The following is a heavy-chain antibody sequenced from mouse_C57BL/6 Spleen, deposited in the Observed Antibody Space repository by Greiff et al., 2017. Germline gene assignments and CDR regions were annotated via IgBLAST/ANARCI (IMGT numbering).Heavy chain of an antibody. CDR3: ARDYGSSWGALFAY. V-gene: IGHV1-72*01. D-gene: IGHD1-1*01. CDR2: IDPNSGGT. CDR1: GYTFTSYW. J-gene: IGHJ3*01. Sequence: VQLQQPGAELVKPGAPVKLSCKASGYTFTSYWMHWVKQRPGRGLEWIGRIDPNSGGTKYNEKFKSKATLTVDKPSSTAYMQLSSLTSEDSAVYYCARDYGSSWGALFAYWGQGTLVTVSA.